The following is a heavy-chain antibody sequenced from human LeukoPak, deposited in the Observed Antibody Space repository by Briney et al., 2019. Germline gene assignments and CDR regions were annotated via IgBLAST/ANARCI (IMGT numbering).Heavy chain of an antibody. CDR3: ASLQNVPSYYYYYVMDV. CDR2: IRYDGGNK. Sequence: PGGSLRLSCAASGFTFSSYGMHWVRQAPGKGLEWVAFIRYDGGNKYYADSVKGRFTISRDNSKNTLYLQMNSLRAEDTAVYYCASLQNVPSYYYYYVMDVWGQGTTVTVSS. CDR1: GFTFSSYG. D-gene: IGHD2/OR15-2a*01. V-gene: IGHV3-30*02. J-gene: IGHJ6*02.